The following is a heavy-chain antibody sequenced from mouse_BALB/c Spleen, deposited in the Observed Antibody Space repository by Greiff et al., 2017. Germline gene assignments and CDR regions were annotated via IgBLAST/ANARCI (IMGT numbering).Heavy chain of an antibody. V-gene: IGHV5-9-4*01. CDR1: GFTFSSYA. D-gene: IGHD2-14*01. J-gene: IGHJ4*01. CDR2: ISSGGSYT. Sequence: EVMLVESGGGLVKPGGSLKLSCAASGFTFSSYAMSWVRQSPEKRLEWVAEISSGGSYTYYPDTVTGRFTISRDNAKNTLYLEMSSLRSEDTAMYYCARGSYDALAMDYWGQGTSVTVSS. CDR3: ARGSYDALAMDY.